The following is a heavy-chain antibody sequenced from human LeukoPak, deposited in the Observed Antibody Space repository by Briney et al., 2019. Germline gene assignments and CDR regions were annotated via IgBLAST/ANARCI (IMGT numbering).Heavy chain of an antibody. Sequence: GGSLRLSCAASGFTFDDYAMHWVRQAPGKGLEWVANIKQDGSEKYYVDSVKGRFTISRDNAENSLYLQMNSLRAEDTAIYYCMRDGGLTWGQGTLVTVSS. D-gene: IGHD3-16*01. J-gene: IGHJ5*02. V-gene: IGHV3-7*01. CDR1: GFTFDDYA. CDR3: MRDGGLT. CDR2: IKQDGSEK.